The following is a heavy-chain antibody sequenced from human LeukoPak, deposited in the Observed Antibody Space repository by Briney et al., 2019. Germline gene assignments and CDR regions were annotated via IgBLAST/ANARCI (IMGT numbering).Heavy chain of an antibody. Sequence: GGSLRLSCAASGFTFSNYGMHWVRQAPGKGLDWVAVISYDGRNKDYADSMKGRFTISRDNSKNTLYLQMNSLRAEDTGVYYCAKDSTTSWYFDNWGQGTLVTASS. CDR2: ISYDGRNK. CDR1: GFTFSNYG. J-gene: IGHJ4*02. D-gene: IGHD2/OR15-2a*01. V-gene: IGHV3-30*18. CDR3: AKDSTTSWYFDN.